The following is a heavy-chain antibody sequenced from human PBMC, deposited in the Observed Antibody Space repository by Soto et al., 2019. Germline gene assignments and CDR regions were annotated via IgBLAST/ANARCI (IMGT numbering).Heavy chain of an antibody. D-gene: IGHD3-10*01. J-gene: IGHJ5*02. CDR1: GGSISSDGYY. Sequence: QVQLQESGPGLVKPSQTLSLTCTVSGGSISSDGYYWSWIRQFPGKGLEWIGYIYNTGATYYNPSLKLRLTISFATSKNQFSLKLTSLTAADTAVYYCPRVPFGVGEWFDPWGQGTLVTVSS. CDR2: IYNTGAT. CDR3: PRVPFGVGEWFDP. V-gene: IGHV4-31*03.